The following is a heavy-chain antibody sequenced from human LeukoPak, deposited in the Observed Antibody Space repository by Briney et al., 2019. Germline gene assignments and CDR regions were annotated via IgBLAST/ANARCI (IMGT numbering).Heavy chain of an antibody. CDR3: ARGPNYQSLYNSFYYMDV. D-gene: IGHD5-24*01. J-gene: IGHJ6*03. CDR1: GVSFSGYQ. CDR2: INHIGSA. V-gene: IGHV4-34*01. Sequence: SETLSLTCAVYGVSFSGYQWTWIRQPPGKGLEFIGEINHIGSAKYSPSLKSRVTISLDTSKNQYTLNLNSVTAADTAIYYCARGPNYQSLYNSFYYMDVWGKGTSVTVSS.